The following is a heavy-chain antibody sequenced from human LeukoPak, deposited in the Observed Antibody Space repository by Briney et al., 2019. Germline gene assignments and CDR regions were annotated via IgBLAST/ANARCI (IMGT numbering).Heavy chain of an antibody. CDR2: IKQDGSEK. D-gene: IGHD3-3*01. Sequence: GGSLRLSCAASGFTFSSYWMSWVRQAPGKGLEWVATIKQDGSEKYYVDSVKGRFTISRDNAKNSLYLQMNSLRAEDTAVYYCARGGSIFGVVITDYWGQGTLVTVSS. J-gene: IGHJ4*02. V-gene: IGHV3-7*04. CDR3: ARGGSIFGVVITDY. CDR1: GFTFSSYW.